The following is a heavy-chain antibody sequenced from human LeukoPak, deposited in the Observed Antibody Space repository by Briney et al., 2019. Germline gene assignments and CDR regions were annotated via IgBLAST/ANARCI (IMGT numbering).Heavy chain of an antibody. CDR2: IGGSGGST. V-gene: IGHV3-23*01. CDR1: GFTFSSYA. D-gene: IGHD4-17*01. Sequence: PGGSLRLSCAASGFTFSSYAMSWVRQAPGKGLEWVSTIGGSGGSTFYADSVKGRFTISRDNSKNTLYLQMNSLRAEDTAVYYCAKDLATVTTGGYWGQGTLVTVSS. CDR3: AKDLATVTTGGY. J-gene: IGHJ4*02.